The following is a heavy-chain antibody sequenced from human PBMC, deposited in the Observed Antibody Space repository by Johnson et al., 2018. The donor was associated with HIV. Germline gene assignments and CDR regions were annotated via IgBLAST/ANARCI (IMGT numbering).Heavy chain of an antibody. V-gene: IGHV3-7*01. CDR2: IKQDGSEK. J-gene: IGHJ3*02. CDR3: ARDQWMAGDAFDI. D-gene: IGHD5-24*01. Sequence: VQLVESGGGLVQPGGSLRLSCAASGFTFSSYWMHWVRQAPGKGLEWVANIKQDGSEKYYVDSVKGRITISRDNAKNSLYLQMNSLRAEDTAVYYCARDQWMAGDAFDIWGQGTVVTVSS. CDR1: GFTFSSYW.